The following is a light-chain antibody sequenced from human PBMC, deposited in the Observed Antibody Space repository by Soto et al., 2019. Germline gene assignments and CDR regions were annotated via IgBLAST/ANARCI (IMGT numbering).Light chain of an antibody. J-gene: IGKJ5*01. CDR3: QQYGSSPIT. CDR2: DAS. CDR1: QSVGSK. Sequence: EIVMTQSPPTLSVSPGERATLSCRASQSVGSKLAWYQQRPGQAPRLLIYDASNRATGIPARFSGSGSGTDFTLTISRLEPEDFAVYYCQQYGSSPITFGQGTRLEIK. V-gene: IGKV3-20*01.